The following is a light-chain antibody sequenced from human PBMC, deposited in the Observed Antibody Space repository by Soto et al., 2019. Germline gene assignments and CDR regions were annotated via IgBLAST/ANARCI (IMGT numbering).Light chain of an antibody. CDR2: GAS. Sequence: ELVRTQSPATLSVSPGERATLSGRASQSVSIHLAWFQQKPGQAPRLLIYGASTRATGIPARFSGSGSGTEFTLTISSLQSEDFAVYYCQQYKNWPTITFGQGTRLEIK. J-gene: IGKJ5*01. CDR1: QSVSIH. V-gene: IGKV3D-15*01. CDR3: QQYKNWPTIT.